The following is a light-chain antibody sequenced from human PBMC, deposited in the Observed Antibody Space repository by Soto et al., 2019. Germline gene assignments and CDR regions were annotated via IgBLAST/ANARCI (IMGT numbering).Light chain of an antibody. CDR1: QSVSSSY. Sequence: EIVLTQSPGTLSLSPGERATLSCRASQSVSSSYLAWYQQKPGQAPRLLIYGASSRATGIPDRFSGSGSGTDFTLTISRLEPEDFAVYYCQQRSNWQFGQGTKV. J-gene: IGKJ1*01. CDR2: GAS. CDR3: QQRSNWQ. V-gene: IGKV3D-20*02.